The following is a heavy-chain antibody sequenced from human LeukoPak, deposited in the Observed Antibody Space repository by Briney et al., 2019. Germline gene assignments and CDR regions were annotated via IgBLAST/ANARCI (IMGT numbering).Heavy chain of an antibody. CDR3: AREGSLVGVRWFDF. D-gene: IGHD1-26*01. Sequence: SVKVSCKAFGYTLNTFNISWVPQAPGQGLEWVGSLIPIFSTTNYAQKFQGRVTITADISTSTAYMELTSLIFEDTAVYYCAREGSLVGVRWFDFWGQGTPVTVSS. CDR1: GYTLNTFN. CDR2: LIPIFSTT. J-gene: IGHJ4*02. V-gene: IGHV1-69*08.